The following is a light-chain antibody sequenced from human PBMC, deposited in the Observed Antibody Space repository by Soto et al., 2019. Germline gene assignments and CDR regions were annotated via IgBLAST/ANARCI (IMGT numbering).Light chain of an antibody. CDR3: QQYGSSRAACT. Sequence: EIVWTQAPGTLPLSPGVRVTLSCRASLSVSSSSLAWYQQKPGQAPRLLIYGASSSATGIPDRFSGSGSGRDFTLPISRLAPEHFAVYYCQQYGSSRAACTFGPGNKVDIK. V-gene: IGKV3-20*01. J-gene: IGKJ3*01. CDR1: LSVSSSS. CDR2: GAS.